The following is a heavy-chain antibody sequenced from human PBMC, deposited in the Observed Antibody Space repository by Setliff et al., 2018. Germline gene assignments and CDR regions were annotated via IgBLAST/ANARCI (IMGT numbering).Heavy chain of an antibody. Sequence: ASVKVSCKASGYTFSNFAISWVRQAPGQGLEWMGWISPHTGNAYYAQKFQGRVTLTTDTSTNTAYIEVRNLRFDDTAIYFCSRLVRFCTKTTCQRLLGDDYWGQGTLVT. D-gene: IGHD3-3*01. V-gene: IGHV1-18*01. CDR3: SRLVRFCTKTTCQRLLGDDY. CDR1: GYTFSNFA. J-gene: IGHJ4*02. CDR2: ISPHTGNA.